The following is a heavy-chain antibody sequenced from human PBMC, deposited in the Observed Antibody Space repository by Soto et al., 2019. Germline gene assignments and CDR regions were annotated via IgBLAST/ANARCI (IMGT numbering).Heavy chain of an antibody. CDR1: GFTFSSYA. CDR3: AKYSAFSSYCFDY. CDR2: ISGSGGST. Sequence: PGGSLRLSCAAPGFTFSSYAMSWVRQAPGKGLEWVSAISGSGGSTYYADSVKGRFTISGDNSKNTLYVQMNSLRAEDTAVYYCAKYSAFSSYCFDYWGQGTLVTVSS. D-gene: IGHD2-21*01. J-gene: IGHJ4*02. V-gene: IGHV3-23*01.